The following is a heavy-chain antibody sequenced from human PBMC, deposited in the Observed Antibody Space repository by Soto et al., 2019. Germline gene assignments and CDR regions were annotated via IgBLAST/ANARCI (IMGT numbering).Heavy chain of an antibody. Sequence: EAQLVESGGDLVQPGGSLKLSCAASGFAFSDSAIHWVRQASGKGLEWVGRIRDKPNNYATASAASVKGRFTISRDDSQNTAYLQMNSLKAEDTAVYYCTTFRGYTDSRDYWGQGTLVTVSS. V-gene: IGHV3-73*01. CDR3: TTFRGYTDSRDY. J-gene: IGHJ4*02. CDR1: GFAFSDSA. CDR2: IRDKPNNYAT. D-gene: IGHD5-12*01.